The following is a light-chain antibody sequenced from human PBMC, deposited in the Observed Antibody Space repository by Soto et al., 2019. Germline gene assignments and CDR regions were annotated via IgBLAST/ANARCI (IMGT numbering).Light chain of an antibody. Sequence: QSVLTQPPSASGTPGQRVTISCSGSSSNIVSNFIYWDQQLPGTAPKLLIYRNNERPSGVPDRFSGSKSGTSASLAISGLRSEDEADYHCAAWDDSLSGVVFGGGTKLTVL. J-gene: IGLJ2*01. CDR3: AAWDDSLSGVV. V-gene: IGLV1-47*01. CDR2: RNN. CDR1: SSNIVSNF.